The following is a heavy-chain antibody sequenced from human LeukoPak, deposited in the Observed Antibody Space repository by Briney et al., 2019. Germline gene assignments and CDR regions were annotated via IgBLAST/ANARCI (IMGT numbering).Heavy chain of an antibody. V-gene: IGHV1-18*01. CDR1: GYTFTRYA. Sequence: GASVKVSCKASGYTFTRYAISWVRQAPGQGLEWMGWINPFNRNTNDAERFQGRVIMTTDTSTRTAYMELRSLRSDDTAVYYCARDYTSAEWLGFAFDVWGQGTMISVSS. J-gene: IGHJ3*01. CDR3: ARDYTSAEWLGFAFDV. D-gene: IGHD6-19*01. CDR2: INPFNRNT.